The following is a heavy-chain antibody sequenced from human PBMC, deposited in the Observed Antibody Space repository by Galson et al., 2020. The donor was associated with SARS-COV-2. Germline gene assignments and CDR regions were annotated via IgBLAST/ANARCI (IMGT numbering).Heavy chain of an antibody. J-gene: IGHJ4*02. D-gene: IGHD6-19*01. CDR3: ARHGASSGWYEGIDY. V-gene: IGHV5-51*01. CDR1: RYSFTNYW. Sequence: GESLKISCKASRYSFTNYWIGWVRQMPGKGLEWMGVIYPDDSYTIYRPSFQGQVTISADKSITTAYLQWSGLKASDTAMYYCARHGASSGWYEGIDYWGQGTLVAVSS. CDR2: IYPDDSYT.